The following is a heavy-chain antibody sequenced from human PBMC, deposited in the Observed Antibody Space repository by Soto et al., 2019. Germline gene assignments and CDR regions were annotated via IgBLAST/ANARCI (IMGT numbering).Heavy chain of an antibody. V-gene: IGHV1-69*01. CDR3: ARWASRGYSYVDPDHYYYYGMDV. Sequence: QVQLVQSGAEVKKPGSSVKVSCTASGGTFSSYAISWVRQAPGQGLEWMGGIIPIFGTANYAQKFQGRVTITADESTSTAYMELSSLRSEDTAVYYCARWASRGYSYVDPDHYYYYGMDVWGQGTTVTVSS. CDR1: GGTFSSYA. CDR2: IIPIFGTA. J-gene: IGHJ6*02. D-gene: IGHD5-18*01.